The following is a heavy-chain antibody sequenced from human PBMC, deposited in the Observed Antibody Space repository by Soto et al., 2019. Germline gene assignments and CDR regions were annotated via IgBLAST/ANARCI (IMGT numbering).Heavy chain of an antibody. J-gene: IGHJ5*02. Sequence: SLKVSCESSGGTFSSYAISWVRQAPGQGLEWMGGIIPIFGTANYAQKFQGRVTITADESTSTAYMELSSLRSEDTAVYYCARGYGPGVFDPWGQGTLVTVSS. D-gene: IGHD3-10*01. CDR1: GGTFSSYA. CDR2: IIPIFGTA. CDR3: ARGYGPGVFDP. V-gene: IGHV1-69*13.